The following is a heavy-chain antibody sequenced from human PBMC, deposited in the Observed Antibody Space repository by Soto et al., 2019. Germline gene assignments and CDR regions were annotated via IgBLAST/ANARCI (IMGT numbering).Heavy chain of an antibody. Sequence: QVQLQQWGAGLLKPSETLSLTCAVYGGSFSGYYWSWIRQPPGKRLEWIGEINHSGSTNYNPSLKSSVTMSVDTSKNQFSLKLSSVTAADKAVYYCASAYCCGDCYSLNWFDPWGQGTLVTVSS. CDR1: GGSFSGYY. CDR2: INHSGST. J-gene: IGHJ5*02. D-gene: IGHD2-21*02. CDR3: ASAYCCGDCYSLNWFDP. V-gene: IGHV4-34*01.